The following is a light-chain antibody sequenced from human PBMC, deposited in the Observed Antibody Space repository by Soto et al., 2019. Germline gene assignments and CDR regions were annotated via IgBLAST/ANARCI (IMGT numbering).Light chain of an antibody. CDR2: DAS. V-gene: IGKV1-33*01. Sequence: DIQMTQSPSSLSASVGDRVAITCQASQDISNYLNWYQQKPGKAPKLLIYDASNLETGVPSRFSGSGSGTEFTFTISSLQPEDTAPYYCQQYDNLPITFGQGTRLEIK. CDR1: QDISNY. J-gene: IGKJ5*01. CDR3: QQYDNLPIT.